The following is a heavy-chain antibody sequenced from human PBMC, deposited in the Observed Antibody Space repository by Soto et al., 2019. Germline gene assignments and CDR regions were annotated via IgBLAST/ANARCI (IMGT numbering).Heavy chain of an antibody. J-gene: IGHJ4*02. V-gene: IGHV4-4*02. Sequence: ETLSLTCAVSGGSISSSNWWSWVRQPPGKGLEWIGEIYHSGSTNYNPSLKSRVTISVDKSKNQFSLKLSSVTAADTAVYYCARDQGFGELWTAFDYCGQGTLVAVAS. CDR1: GGSISSSNW. CDR3: ARDQGFGELWTAFDY. CDR2: IYHSGST. D-gene: IGHD3-10*01.